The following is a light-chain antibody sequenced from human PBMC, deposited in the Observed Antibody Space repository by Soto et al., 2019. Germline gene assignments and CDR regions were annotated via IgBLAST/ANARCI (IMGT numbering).Light chain of an antibody. J-gene: IGKJ2*01. CDR2: DAS. CDR3: QHYGSPEYT. Sequence: EIVLPQSPGTLSLSPGERATLSCRASQSVSSNYLAWYQHKPGQAPRLLMYDASTRATDIPDRFGGSGSGTDFTLTISRLEAEDFAVYYCQHYGSPEYTFGQGTKLEIK. CDR1: QSVSSNY. V-gene: IGKV3-20*01.